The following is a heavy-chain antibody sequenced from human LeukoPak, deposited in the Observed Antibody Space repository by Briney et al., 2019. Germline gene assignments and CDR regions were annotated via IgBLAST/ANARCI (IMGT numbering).Heavy chain of an antibody. J-gene: IGHJ3*02. D-gene: IGHD5-24*01. CDR2: INPSGGST. V-gene: IGHV1-46*01. CDR1: GYTFTSYG. Sequence: ASVKVSCKASGYTFTSYGISWVRQAPGQGLEWMGIINPSGGSTSYAQRFQGRVTMTRDTSTSTVYMELSSLRSEDTAVYYCATTQPWLQSVGAFDIWGQGTMVTVSS. CDR3: ATTQPWLQSVGAFDI.